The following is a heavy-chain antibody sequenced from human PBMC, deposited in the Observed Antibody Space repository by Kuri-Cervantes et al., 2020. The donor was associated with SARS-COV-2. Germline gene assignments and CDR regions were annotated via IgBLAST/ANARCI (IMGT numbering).Heavy chain of an antibody. J-gene: IGHJ2*01. V-gene: IGHV4-59*01. CDR2: IYYSGST. D-gene: IGHD6-13*01. CDR1: GGSISSDF. Sequence: SETLSLTCTVSGGSISSDFWNWIRQPPGKGLEWIGYIYYSGSTNYNPSLKSRVTISVDTSKNQFSLKLSSVTAADTAVYYCARTPSGIAAAGTLAWYFDLWGRGTLVTVSS. CDR3: ARTPSGIAAAGTLAWYFDL.